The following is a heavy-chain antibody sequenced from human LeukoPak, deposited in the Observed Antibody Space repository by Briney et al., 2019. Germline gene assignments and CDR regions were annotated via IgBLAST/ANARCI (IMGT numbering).Heavy chain of an antibody. D-gene: IGHD3-10*01. Sequence: ASVKVSCETSGYTFNSYGISWVRQAPGQGLEWMGWISAYNGNTNYAQKLQGRVTMTTDTSTSTAYMELRSLRSDDTAVYYCARDMYYYSRTGFDPWGQGTLVTVSS. J-gene: IGHJ5*02. CDR2: ISAYNGNT. CDR1: GYTFNSYG. V-gene: IGHV1-18*01. CDR3: ARDMYYYSRTGFDP.